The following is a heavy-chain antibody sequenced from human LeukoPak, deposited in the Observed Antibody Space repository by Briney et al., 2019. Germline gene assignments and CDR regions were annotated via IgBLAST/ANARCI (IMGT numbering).Heavy chain of an antibody. CDR1: ADSISGSSYY. CDR3: ARQRTVVTPEFFDF. Sequence: SDTLSLTCSVSADSISGSSYYWGWIRQPPGNGLEWIGGISYSGTTKKNPSLESRITMSVDTSKNQFSLNLNSVTAADTAMYYCARQRTVVTPEFFDFWGQGTLVIVSS. V-gene: IGHV4-39*01. D-gene: IGHD4-23*01. CDR2: ISYSGTT. J-gene: IGHJ4*02.